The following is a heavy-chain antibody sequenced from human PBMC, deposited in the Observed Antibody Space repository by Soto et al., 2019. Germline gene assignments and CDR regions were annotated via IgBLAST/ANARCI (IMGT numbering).Heavy chain of an antibody. CDR1: GGSISGFY. J-gene: IGHJ4*02. V-gene: IGHV4-4*07. CDR2: IYSSGTT. D-gene: IGHD2-21*02. Sequence: SETLSLTCTVAGGSISGFYWSWVRQPAGKGLEWIGRIYSSGTTKYNPSLRNRVTMSVDTSTDQYSLNLASMTDADTAVYFCARGPFCGDDCYFDVWGQGTQVT. CDR3: ARGPFCGDDCYFDV.